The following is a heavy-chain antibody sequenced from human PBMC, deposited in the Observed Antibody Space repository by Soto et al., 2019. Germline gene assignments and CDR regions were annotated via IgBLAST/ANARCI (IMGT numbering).Heavy chain of an antibody. J-gene: IGHJ6*01. CDR2: IIPIFGTA. V-gene: IGHV1-69*13. D-gene: IGHD6-19*01. CDR3: ARLTAVAGRETYYYGMQV. CDR1: GCTFSSYA. Sequence: AASLKVSCKASGCTFSSYAISWVRQAPGQGLEWMGGIIPIFGTANYAQKFQGRVTITADESTSTAYMELSSLRSEDTAVYYCARLTAVAGRETYYYGMQVWGQGTTVTVS.